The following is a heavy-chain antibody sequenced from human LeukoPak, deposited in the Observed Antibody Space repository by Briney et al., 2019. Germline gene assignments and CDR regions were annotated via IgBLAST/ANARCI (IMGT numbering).Heavy chain of an antibody. CDR1: GFTFSTYS. J-gene: IGHJ4*02. CDR3: ARDPQRYCSTTSCYSY. V-gene: IGHV3-48*01. D-gene: IGHD2-2*01. CDR2: ISGSSSTI. Sequence: GGSLRLSCAASGFTFSTYSMNWVRQAPGKGLEWVSYISGSSSTIYYADSVKGRFTISGDNAKNSLYLQMNSLRAEDTAVYYCARDPQRYCSTTSCYSYWGQGTLVTVSS.